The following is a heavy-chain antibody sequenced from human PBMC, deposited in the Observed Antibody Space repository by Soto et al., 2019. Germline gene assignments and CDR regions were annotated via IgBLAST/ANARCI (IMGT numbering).Heavy chain of an antibody. V-gene: IGHV4-59*01. CDR1: GGSISSYY. Sequence: SETLSLTCTVSGGSISSYYWSWIRQPPGKGLEWIGYMYNTGSTVYNPSLKSRVTISVDTSKNQFSLKLIVVTAADTSLFYCARDLWGYCGTDCYPLDVWGQGTTVTVSS. J-gene: IGHJ6*02. D-gene: IGHD2-21*02. CDR2: MYNTGST. CDR3: ARDLWGYCGTDCYPLDV.